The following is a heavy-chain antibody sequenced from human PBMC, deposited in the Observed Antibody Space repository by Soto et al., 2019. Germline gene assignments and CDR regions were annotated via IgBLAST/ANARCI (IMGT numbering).Heavy chain of an antibody. D-gene: IGHD2-15*01. CDR3: ARLGRDRSTKPFDC. Sequence: PGGSLGLSCSPSGFIFGDYAIIWFRQAPGKGLEWVGFITSKRYGGTSEYAASAKGRFTISRDDSNSIAYLQMNSLKTEDTAVYYCARLGRDRSTKPFDCWGQGTLVTVSS. V-gene: IGHV3-49*03. CDR2: ITSKRYGGTS. J-gene: IGHJ4*02. CDR1: GFIFGDYA.